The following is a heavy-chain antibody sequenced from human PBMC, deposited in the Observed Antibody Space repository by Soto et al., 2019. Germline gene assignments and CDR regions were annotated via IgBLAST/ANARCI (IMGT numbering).Heavy chain of an antibody. CDR3: AQVPRYTVTPPDDY. J-gene: IGHJ4*02. Sequence: QVQLVESGGGVVQPGRSLRLSCVGSGFIFGSYGMHWVRQAPGKGLEWVAVISYDGTNNYYPDSVKGRFTISRDNFKNTLWLQMNSLRAEDTAVHYCAQVPRYTVTPPDDYWGQGTLVTVSS. CDR2: ISYDGTNN. D-gene: IGHD4-17*01. V-gene: IGHV3-30*18. CDR1: GFIFGSYG.